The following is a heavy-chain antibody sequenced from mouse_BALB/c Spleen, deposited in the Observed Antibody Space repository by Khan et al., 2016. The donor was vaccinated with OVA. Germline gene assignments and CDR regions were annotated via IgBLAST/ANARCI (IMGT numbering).Heavy chain of an antibody. Sequence: EVELVESGGGLVKPGGSLKLSCAASGFTFSTYAMSWVRQTPEKRLEWVATISSDGDYTYFPDNVTGRFTISRDNAKNTLCLQMTILRSGDTAMYYCARSPYGNFAYWGQGTLVTVSA. CDR3: ARSPYGNFAY. V-gene: IGHV5-9-3*01. D-gene: IGHD2-1*01. J-gene: IGHJ3*01. CDR1: GFTFSTYA. CDR2: ISSDGDYT.